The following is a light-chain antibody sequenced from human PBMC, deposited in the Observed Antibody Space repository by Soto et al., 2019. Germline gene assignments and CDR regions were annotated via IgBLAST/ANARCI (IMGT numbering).Light chain of an antibody. CDR1: QSLSSW. V-gene: IGKV1-5*03. Sequence: DIRMSQSTSTLSASVGDRFTITCRASQSLSSWLAWYQQKPGKAPKLLIYKASNLESGVPSRFSGSGSGTEFTLTISSLQPDDFATYYCHQYNSYHTFGGRTKVDIK. J-gene: IGKJ4*01. CDR2: KAS. CDR3: HQYNSYHT.